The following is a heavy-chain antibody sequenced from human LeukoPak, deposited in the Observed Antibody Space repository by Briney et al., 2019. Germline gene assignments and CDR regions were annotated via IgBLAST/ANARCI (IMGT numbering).Heavy chain of an antibody. CDR2: ISGSGGST. V-gene: IGHV3-23*01. J-gene: IGHJ4*02. D-gene: IGHD3-10*01. Sequence: GGSLRLSCAASGFTFSSYAMSWVRQAPGKGLEWVSAISGSGGSTYYADSVKGRFTISRDNSENTLYLQMNSLRAEDTAVYYCAKARWGFGESYWGQGTLVPVSS. CDR3: AKARWGFGESY. CDR1: GFTFSSYA.